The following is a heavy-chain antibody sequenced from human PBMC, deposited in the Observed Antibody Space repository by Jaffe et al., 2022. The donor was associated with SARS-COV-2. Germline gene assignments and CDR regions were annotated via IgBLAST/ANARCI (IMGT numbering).Heavy chain of an antibody. V-gene: IGHV3-7*03. CDR3: ATYCSSMWCDGRFDY. Sequence: EVQLVESGGNLVPPGGSVRLSCAASGITFSNYWMTWVRQAPGKGLEWVANVKPDGSEKFYADSVKGRFTISRDNAKNSLYLQMDRLRAEDTALYYCATYCSSMWCDGRFDYWGQGTLVTVSS. CDR2: VKPDGSEK. J-gene: IGHJ4*02. D-gene: IGHD2-15*01. CDR1: GITFSNYW.